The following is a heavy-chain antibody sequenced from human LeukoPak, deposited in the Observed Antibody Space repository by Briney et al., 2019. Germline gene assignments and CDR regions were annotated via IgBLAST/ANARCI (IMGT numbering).Heavy chain of an antibody. CDR2: INHSGST. V-gene: IGHV4-34*01. Sequence: SETLSLSSAVSGGSFSGYYCGWIRQPPGKGLEWIGEINHSGSTNYNPSLKSRVTISVDTSKNQFSLKLSSVTAADTAVYYCARSPQFDRWGQGALVTVSS. CDR3: ARSPQFDR. J-gene: IGHJ5*02. CDR1: GGSFSGYY.